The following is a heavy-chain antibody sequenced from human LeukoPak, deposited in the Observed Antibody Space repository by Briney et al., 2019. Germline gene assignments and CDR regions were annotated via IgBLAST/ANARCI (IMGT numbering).Heavy chain of an antibody. CDR2: IIPIFGTA. CDR1: GGTFSSYA. D-gene: IGHD6-13*01. Sequence: ASVKVSCKASGGTFSSYAISWVRQAPGQGLEWMGGIIPIFGTANYAQKFQGRVTMTRNTSISTAYMELSSLRSKDTAVYYCARGEWEQQLVLHYWGQGTLVTVSS. CDR3: ARGEWEQQLVLHY. V-gene: IGHV1-69*05. J-gene: IGHJ4*02.